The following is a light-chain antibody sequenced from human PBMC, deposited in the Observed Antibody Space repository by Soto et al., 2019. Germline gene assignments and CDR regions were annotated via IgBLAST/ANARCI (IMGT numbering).Light chain of an antibody. CDR3: QQRYDSWT. J-gene: IGKJ1*01. CDR2: EAS. Sequence: EIVSTQSPATLSLSPGERVTLSCRASQSVSNYLAWYQQKPGQAPRLLISEASNRATGIAARFSGSGSGTDFTLTISSLEPEDFAVYYCQQRYDSWTFGQGTKVDIK. CDR1: QSVSNY. V-gene: IGKV3-11*01.